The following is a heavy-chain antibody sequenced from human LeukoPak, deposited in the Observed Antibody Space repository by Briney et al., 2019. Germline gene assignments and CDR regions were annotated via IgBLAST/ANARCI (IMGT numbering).Heavy chain of an antibody. D-gene: IGHD3-16*02. J-gene: IGHJ5*02. CDR2: INHSGST. V-gene: IGHV4-38-2*02. CDR3: ARRGYDYVWGSYRNNGINWFDP. Sequence: PSETLSLTCTVSGYSISSGYYWGWIRQPPGKGLEWIGEINHSGSTNYNPSLKSRVTISVDTSKNQFSLKLSSVTAADTAVYYCARRGYDYVWGSYRNNGINWFDPWGQGTLVTVSS. CDR1: GYSISSGYY.